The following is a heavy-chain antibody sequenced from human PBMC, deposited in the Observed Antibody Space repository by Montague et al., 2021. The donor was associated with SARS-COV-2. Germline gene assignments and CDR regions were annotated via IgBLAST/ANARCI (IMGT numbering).Heavy chain of an antibody. CDR2: ITSSSTT. Sequence: SLRLSCAASGLTVSSTYVGWVRQAPGKGLEWVAVITSSSTTYYAESVKGRFTISRHNSNNTVSLQMSSQRLEDTAVYYCARISTWGQGTLVTVSS. J-gene: IGHJ4*02. CDR1: GLTVSSTY. V-gene: IGHV3-53*04. CDR3: ARIST.